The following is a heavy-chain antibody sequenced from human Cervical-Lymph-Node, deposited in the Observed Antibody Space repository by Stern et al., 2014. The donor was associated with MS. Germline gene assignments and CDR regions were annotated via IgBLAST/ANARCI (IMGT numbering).Heavy chain of an antibody. J-gene: IGHJ6*02. CDR2: ISYDGTNQ. Sequence: QVQLVQSGGGVVQPGRSLRLSCAASGFTVSTYAMHWVRQAPGKGLEWVALISYDGTNQYYADSVKGRFTISRDNSKNTLYLQMNSLRVEDTAVYYCARERLADYYYYYGMDVWGQGTTVAVSS. CDR1: GFTVSTYA. CDR3: ARERLADYYYYYGMDV. V-gene: IGHV3-30-3*01. D-gene: IGHD3-9*01.